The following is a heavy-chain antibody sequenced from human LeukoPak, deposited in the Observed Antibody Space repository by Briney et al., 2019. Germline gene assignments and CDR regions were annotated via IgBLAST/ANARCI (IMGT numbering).Heavy chain of an antibody. J-gene: IGHJ4*02. D-gene: IGHD3-10*01. Sequence: SETXSLTXXXSXXSISSYYWSWIRQPPGKGLEWIGYIYYSGSTNYNPSLKSRVTISVDTSKNQFSLKLSSVTAADTAVYYCARLVGSGSSDYWGQGTLVTVSS. CDR2: IYYSGST. CDR3: ARLVGSGSSDY. CDR1: XXSISSYY. V-gene: IGHV4-59*01.